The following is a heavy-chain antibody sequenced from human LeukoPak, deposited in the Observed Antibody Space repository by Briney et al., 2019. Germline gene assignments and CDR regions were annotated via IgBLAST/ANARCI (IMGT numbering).Heavy chain of an antibody. CDR2: INHSGST. Sequence: SETLSLTCAVYGGPFSGYYWSWIRQPPGKGLDWIGEINHSGSTNYNPSLKSRVTISVDTSKNQFSLKLSSVTAADTAVYYCASPYGSGGDDYYYGMDVWGQGTTVTVSS. D-gene: IGHD3-10*01. V-gene: IGHV4-34*01. J-gene: IGHJ6*02. CDR3: ASPYGSGGDDYYYGMDV. CDR1: GGPFSGYY.